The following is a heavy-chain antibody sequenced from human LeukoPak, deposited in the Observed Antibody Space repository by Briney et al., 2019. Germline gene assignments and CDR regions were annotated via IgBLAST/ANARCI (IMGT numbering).Heavy chain of an antibody. Sequence: SETLSLTCTVSGGSISSTNSYWGWFRRPPGKGLEWIGSIYYTGTTNYNPSLKSRVIISVDTSKNQLSLKLTSVAAADTAVYYCARRGYSSGWYDYWGQGTLVTVSS. D-gene: IGHD6-19*01. CDR3: ARRGYSSGWYDY. V-gene: IGHV4-39*01. J-gene: IGHJ4*02. CDR2: IYYTGTT. CDR1: GGSISSTNSY.